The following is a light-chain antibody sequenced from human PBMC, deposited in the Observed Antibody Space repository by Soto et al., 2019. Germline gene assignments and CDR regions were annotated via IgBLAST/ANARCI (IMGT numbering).Light chain of an antibody. Sequence: EIVLTQSPDTLSVSPGDRATLSCRASQSVASNLAWYQHKPGQPPRLLISGASTRATGVPARFSGSGSGTEFTLTISSLQSEDFATYYCQQSYSTPYTFGQGTKLEIK. V-gene: IGKV3-15*01. CDR1: QSVASN. CDR3: QQSYSTPYT. J-gene: IGKJ2*01. CDR2: GAS.